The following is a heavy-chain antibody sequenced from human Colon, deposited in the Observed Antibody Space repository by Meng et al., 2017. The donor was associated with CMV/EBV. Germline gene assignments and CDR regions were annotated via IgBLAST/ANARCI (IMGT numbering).Heavy chain of an antibody. J-gene: IGHJ5*02. CDR1: GFVFSDYA. Sequence: GGSLRLSCAASGFVFSDYAMTWVRQAPGKGLEWVSFISDSRYTNYGDPVKGRFTISRDNSKNTVLLQMNSLRADDTGIYFCAKIRKGGYCSGGSCFDTWGQGTQVTVSS. D-gene: IGHD2-8*02. CDR3: AKIRKGGYCSGGSCFDT. CDR2: ISDSRYT. V-gene: IGHV3-23*01.